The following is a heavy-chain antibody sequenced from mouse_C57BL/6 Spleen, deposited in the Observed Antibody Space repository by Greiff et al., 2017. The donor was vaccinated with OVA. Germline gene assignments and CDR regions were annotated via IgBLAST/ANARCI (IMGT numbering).Heavy chain of an antibody. D-gene: IGHD4-1*01. CDR1: GYSFTGYY. CDR3: ARRGWDGVYFDY. Sequence: EVKLMESGPELVKPGASVKISCKASGYSFTGYYMNWVKQSPEKSLEWIGEINPSTGGTTYNQKFKAKATLTVDKSSSTAYMQLKSLTSEDSAVYYCARRGWDGVYFDYWGQGTTLTVSS. J-gene: IGHJ2*01. V-gene: IGHV1-42*01. CDR2: INPSTGGT.